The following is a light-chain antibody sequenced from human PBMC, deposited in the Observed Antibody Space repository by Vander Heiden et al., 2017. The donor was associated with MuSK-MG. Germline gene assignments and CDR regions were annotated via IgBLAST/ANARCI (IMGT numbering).Light chain of an antibody. V-gene: IGKV3-11*01. CDR1: HNVFDK. J-gene: IGKJ3*01. CDR3: QQRISCPIP. CDR2: DAS. Sequence: IVLTQSPATLSLSPGEITTLSCKSHNVFDKLAWYQQKPGQAPRLLIYDASNRATGIPARFSGSGYGTDFTLTISGLEPEDVAVYYCQQRISCPIPFGRGTKVDF.